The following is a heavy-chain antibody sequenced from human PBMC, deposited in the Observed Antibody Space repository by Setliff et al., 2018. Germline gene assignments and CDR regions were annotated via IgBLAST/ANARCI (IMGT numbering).Heavy chain of an antibody. Sequence: SGPTLVNPPQPLTLTCTISGFSLTTTGVSGAWLRQPPGKALEWLAHIYWSDDKRYNPSLNSRLAIARDTSKNQVVLTMINMDPVDTATYYCGHRQGGNSFRVDNWGQGTLVTVSS. CDR2: IYWSDDK. D-gene: IGHD1-26*01. V-gene: IGHV2-5*01. CDR1: GFSLTTTGVS. CDR3: GHRQGGNSFRVDN. J-gene: IGHJ4*02.